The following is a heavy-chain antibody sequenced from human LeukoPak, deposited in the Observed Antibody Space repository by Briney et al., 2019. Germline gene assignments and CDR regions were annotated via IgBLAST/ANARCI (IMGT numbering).Heavy chain of an antibody. CDR3: ARDSVEWYIFDY. D-gene: IGHD3-3*01. Sequence: GGSLRLSCAAPGFTFSSYWMHWVRQAPGKGPVWVARTNRDGSSTAYADSVKGRFTISKDNVKNTLYLLMNSLRAEDTAVYYCARDSVEWYIFDYWGQGTLVTVSS. J-gene: IGHJ4*02. CDR1: GFTFSSYW. CDR2: TNRDGSST. V-gene: IGHV3-74*01.